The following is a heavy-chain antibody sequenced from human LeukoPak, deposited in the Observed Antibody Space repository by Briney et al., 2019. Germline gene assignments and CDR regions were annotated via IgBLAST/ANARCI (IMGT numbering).Heavy chain of an antibody. CDR3: ARDMAPYSSSWYWFDP. D-gene: IGHD6-13*01. Sequence: SETLSLTCTVSGGSISSYYWSWIRQPPGKGLEWIGYIYYSGSTNYNPSLKSRVTISVDTSKNQFSLKLSSVTAADTAVYYCARDMAPYSSSWYWFDPWGQGTLVTVSS. J-gene: IGHJ5*02. V-gene: IGHV4-59*01. CDR2: IYYSGST. CDR1: GGSISSYY.